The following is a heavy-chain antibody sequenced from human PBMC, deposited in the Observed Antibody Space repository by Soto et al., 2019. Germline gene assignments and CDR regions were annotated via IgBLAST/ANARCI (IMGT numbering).Heavy chain of an antibody. D-gene: IGHD2-15*01. CDR1: GGSVSSGSYY. J-gene: IGHJ6*03. CDR3: ARHVGGYYYYMDV. Sequence: SETLSLTCTVSGGSVSSGSYYWGWIRQPPGKGLEWIGSIYYSGNTYYNPSLKSRVTISVDTSKNQFSLKLVSVTAADTAVYYCARHVGGYYYYMDVWGKGTTVTVSS. CDR2: IYYSGNT. V-gene: IGHV4-39*01.